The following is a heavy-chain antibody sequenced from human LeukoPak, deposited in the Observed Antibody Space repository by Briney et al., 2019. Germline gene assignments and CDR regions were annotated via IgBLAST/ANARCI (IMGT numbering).Heavy chain of an antibody. V-gene: IGHV4-59*01. Sequence: SETLSLTCTVSGDSISSSWWAWIRQPPGKGLEWIGYVYYSGTPTSYNPSLRSRVTISIDTSRNQFSLKLSSVTAADTAVYYCARDSRGGGPDFDYWGPGTLVTVSS. CDR1: GDSISSSW. CDR3: ARDSRGGGPDFDY. CDR2: VYYSGTPT. J-gene: IGHJ4*02. D-gene: IGHD3-16*01.